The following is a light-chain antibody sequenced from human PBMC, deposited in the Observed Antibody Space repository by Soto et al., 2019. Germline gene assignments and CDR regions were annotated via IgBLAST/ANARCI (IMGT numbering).Light chain of an antibody. CDR3: CSYAGSNTLI. J-gene: IGLJ2*01. CDR1: SSDVGIFNY. V-gene: IGLV2-8*01. CDR2: EVN. Sequence: QSVLTQPPSASGSPGQSVTISCTGTSSDVGIFNYVSWYQQHPDQAPKLLIFEVNKRPSGVPDRFSASKSGNTASLTVSGLLAEDEADYYCCSYAGSNTLIFGGGTKLTVL.